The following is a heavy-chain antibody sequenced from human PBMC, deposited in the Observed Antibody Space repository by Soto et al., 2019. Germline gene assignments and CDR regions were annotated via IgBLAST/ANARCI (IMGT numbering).Heavy chain of an antibody. CDR3: ARVNYYDSSGYSYYYYYYGMDV. V-gene: IGHV3-48*02. Sequence: PGGSLRLSCAASGFTFSSYSMNWVRQAPGKGLEWVSYISSSSSTIYYADSVKGRFTISRDNAKNSLYLQMNSLRDEDTAVYYCARVNYYDSSGYSYYYYYYGMDVWGQGTTVTVSS. CDR1: GFTFSSYS. CDR2: ISSSSSTI. J-gene: IGHJ6*02. D-gene: IGHD3-22*01.